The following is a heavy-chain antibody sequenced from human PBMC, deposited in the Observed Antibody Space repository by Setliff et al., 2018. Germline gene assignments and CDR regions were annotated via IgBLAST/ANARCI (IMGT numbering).Heavy chain of an antibody. J-gene: IGHJ6*02. V-gene: IGHV3-11*04. CDR2: ISVSGITI. Sequence: GGSLRLSCAASGFTFSNYAMGWVRQAPGKGLEWISKISVSGITIYYADSVRGRFTISRDNAKNSLYLQMNSLRAEDTAVYYCARDGVSYGMDVWGQGTTVTVSS. CDR1: GFTFSNYA. CDR3: ARDGVSYGMDV.